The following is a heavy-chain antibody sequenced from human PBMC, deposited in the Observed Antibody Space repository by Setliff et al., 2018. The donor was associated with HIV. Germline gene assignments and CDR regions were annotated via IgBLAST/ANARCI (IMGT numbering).Heavy chain of an antibody. Sequence: SETLSLTCAVYGGSFSDYYWTWIRQPPGKGLEWIGEIDHSGSTKYHASHKSRVTISIDTSKNTISLKLSSVTAADTGVYYCARGLNYYGSGSYLPLGYWGQGTLVTVSS. J-gene: IGHJ4*02. CDR1: GGSFSDYY. CDR3: ARGLNYYGSGSYLPLGY. D-gene: IGHD3-10*01. CDR2: IDHSGST. V-gene: IGHV4-34*01.